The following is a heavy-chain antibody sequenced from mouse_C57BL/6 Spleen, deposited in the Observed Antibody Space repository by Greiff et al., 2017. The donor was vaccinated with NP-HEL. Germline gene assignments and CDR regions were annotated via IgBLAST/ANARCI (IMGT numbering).Heavy chain of an antibody. CDR2: ISDGGSYT. V-gene: IGHV5-4*03. CDR1: GFTFSSYA. CDR3: ARAAYYYGSAAWFAY. D-gene: IGHD1-1*01. J-gene: IGHJ3*01. Sequence: EVKLMESGGGLVKPGGSLKLSCAASGFTFSSYAMSWVRQTPEKRLEWVATISDGGSYTYYPDNVKGRFTISRDNAKNNLYLQMSHLKSEDTAMYYCARAAYYYGSAAWFAYWGQGTLVTVSA.